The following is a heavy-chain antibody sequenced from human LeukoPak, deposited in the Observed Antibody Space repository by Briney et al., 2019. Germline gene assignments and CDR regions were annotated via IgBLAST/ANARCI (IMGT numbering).Heavy chain of an antibody. CDR2: ISGSGGST. D-gene: IGHD3-22*01. V-gene: IGHV3-23*01. Sequence: PGGSVRLSCAASGFTFSSYAMSWVRQAPGKGLEWVSAISGSGGSTYYADSVKGRFTISRDNSKNTLYLQMNSLRAEDTAVYYCAKDTTYYYDSSGTFDYWGQGTLVTVSS. CDR1: GFTFSSYA. CDR3: AKDTTYYYDSSGTFDY. J-gene: IGHJ4*02.